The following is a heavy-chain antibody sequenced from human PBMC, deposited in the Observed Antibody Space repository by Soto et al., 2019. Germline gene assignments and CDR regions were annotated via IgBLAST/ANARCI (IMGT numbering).Heavy chain of an antibody. CDR2: IRAYNGNT. CDR3: SRDLATMDV. V-gene: IGHV1-18*01. Sequence: QVQLVQSGAEVKKPGASVKVSCKASGYTFTSYGISWVRQAPGQGLEWMGWIRAYNGNTNYAQKLQGRVTMTTEASRSTAYMELRSRGSDDTAVNYCSRDLATMDVWRQGTTVTVSS. J-gene: IGHJ6*02. CDR1: GYTFTSYG.